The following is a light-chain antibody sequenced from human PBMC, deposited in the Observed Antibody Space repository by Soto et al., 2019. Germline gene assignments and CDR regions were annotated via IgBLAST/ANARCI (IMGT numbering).Light chain of an antibody. V-gene: IGKV1-39*01. J-gene: IGKJ2*01. Sequence: DIQMAQSPSSLSASVGDRVTITCRASQSISSYLNWYQQRPGRAPKLLIYAASTLQTGVPSRFSGSGSGTDFTLTINRLQPADFATYYCQQSYSTPYPLGQGTKLEIK. CDR3: QQSYSTPYP. CDR1: QSISSY. CDR2: AAS.